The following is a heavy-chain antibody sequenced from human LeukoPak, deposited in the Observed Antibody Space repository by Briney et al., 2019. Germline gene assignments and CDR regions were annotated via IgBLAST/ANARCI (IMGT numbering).Heavy chain of an antibody. CDR2: INPSGGGT. J-gene: IGHJ4*02. CDR3: ARAALSGTGYFDY. V-gene: IGHV1-46*01. Sequence: ASVKVSCKASENTFTTSNMHWVRQAPGQGPECVGTINPSGGGTGYAQKFRGRVTMTGDTSTRTVYMELSSLRSEDTAVYYCARAALSGTGYFDYWGQGTLVTVSS. D-gene: IGHD1-1*01. CDR1: ENTFTTSN.